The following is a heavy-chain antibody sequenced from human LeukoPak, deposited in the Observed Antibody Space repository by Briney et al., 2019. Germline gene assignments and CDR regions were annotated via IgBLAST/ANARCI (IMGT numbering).Heavy chain of an antibody. V-gene: IGHV3-23*01. Sequence: GGSLRLSCAASGLTFSSYAMSWVRQAPGKGLEWVSAISGSSGHTYYADSVKGRFTISRDNARNTLFLQMNSLRAEDTAVYYCARDPYSSSSGSGDYWGQGTLVTVSS. CDR1: GLTFSSYA. J-gene: IGHJ4*02. D-gene: IGHD6-13*01. CDR2: ISGSSGHT. CDR3: ARDPYSSSSGSGDY.